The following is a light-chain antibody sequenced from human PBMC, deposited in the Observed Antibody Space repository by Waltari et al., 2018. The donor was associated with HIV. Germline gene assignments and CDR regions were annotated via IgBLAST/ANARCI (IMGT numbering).Light chain of an antibody. CDR1: QSVSNW. J-gene: IGKJ1*01. Sequence: DIQMTQSLSLLAASMGDRVTFTCRASQSVSNWLAWYQQKPGRAPKLLIYKASSLESGVPSRFSGSGSGAEFTLTISSLQPDDIATYYCQHYNSYPWTFGQGTKVEIK. CDR2: KAS. CDR3: QHYNSYPWT. V-gene: IGKV1-5*03.